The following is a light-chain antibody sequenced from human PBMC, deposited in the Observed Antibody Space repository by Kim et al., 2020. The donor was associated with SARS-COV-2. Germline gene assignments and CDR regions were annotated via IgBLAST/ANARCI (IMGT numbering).Light chain of an antibody. CDR1: QSVRSGS. J-gene: IGKJ1*01. CDR2: GTS. Sequence: PGDGATVSCRASQSVRSGSVAWYQQKPGQTPRLLIYGTSNRATGIPDRFSGSGSGTDFTLTITRLEPEDFAVYYCQQYHDSSSTFGQGTKVDIK. CDR3: QQYHDSSST. V-gene: IGKV3-20*01.